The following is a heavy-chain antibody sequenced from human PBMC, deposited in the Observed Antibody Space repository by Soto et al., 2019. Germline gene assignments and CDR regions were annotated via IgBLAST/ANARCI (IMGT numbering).Heavy chain of an antibody. CDR2: IYHSGST. J-gene: IGHJ4*02. D-gene: IGHD2-8*01. V-gene: IGHV4-4*02. CDR3: ASKVKYCTNGVCYRPIDY. Sequence: SETLSLTCAVSGGSISSSNWWSWVRQPPGKGLEWIGEIYHSGSTNYNPPLKSRVTISVDKSKNQFSLKLSSVTAADTAVYYCASKVKYCTNGVCYRPIDYWGQGTLVTVSS. CDR1: GGSISSSNW.